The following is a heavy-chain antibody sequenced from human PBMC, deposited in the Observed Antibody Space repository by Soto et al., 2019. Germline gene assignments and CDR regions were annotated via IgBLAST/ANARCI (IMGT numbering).Heavy chain of an antibody. J-gene: IGHJ4*02. CDR3: ARDGDGDLRLDY. CDR1: GFIFSSYG. D-gene: IGHD4-17*01. Sequence: QVQLVESGGGVVQPGRSLRLSCTASGFIFSSYGMDWVRQAPGRGLEWVAVIWYDGSKEYYADSMKGRFTISRDNSRNTLYLQMISLRDEDTAVYYCARDGDGDLRLDYWGQGTLVTVSS. CDR2: IWYDGSKE. V-gene: IGHV3-33*01.